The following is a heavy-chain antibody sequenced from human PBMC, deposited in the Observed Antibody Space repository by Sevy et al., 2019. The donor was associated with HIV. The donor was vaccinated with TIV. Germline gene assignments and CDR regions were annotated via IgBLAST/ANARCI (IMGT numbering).Heavy chain of an antibody. CDR2: FCFGGSKI. J-gene: IGHJ4*02. CDR1: GFTFSIYT. D-gene: IGHD2-8*01. Sequence: GGSLRLSCAASGFTFSIYTMSWVRQAPGKGLEWVSTFCFGGSKIYYADSVKGRFTISRDNSRNTGYLQMNSLRADDTAVYYGAREGCTQPHDYWVQGTLFTVSS. CDR3: AREGCTQPHDY. V-gene: IGHV3-23*01.